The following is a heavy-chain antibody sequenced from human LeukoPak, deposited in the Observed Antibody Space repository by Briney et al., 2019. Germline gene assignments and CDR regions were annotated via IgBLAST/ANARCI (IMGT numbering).Heavy chain of an antibody. CDR3: AKSKGGQQLYRLSVAEYFQH. V-gene: IGHV3-23*01. J-gene: IGHJ1*01. CDR2: ISGSGGST. D-gene: IGHD6-13*01. Sequence: GGSLRLSCAASGFTFSSYAMSWVRQAPGKGLEWVSAISGSGGSTCYADSMKGRFTISRDNSKNTLYLQMNSLRDEDTAVYYCAKSKGGQQLYRLSVAEYFQHWGQSTLVTVSS. CDR1: GFTFSSYA.